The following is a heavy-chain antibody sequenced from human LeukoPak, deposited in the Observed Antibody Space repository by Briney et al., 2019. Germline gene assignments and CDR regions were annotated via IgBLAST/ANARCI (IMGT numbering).Heavy chain of an antibody. Sequence: PGGSLRLSCAASGFTFSSYAMHWVRQAPGKGLEYVSSISANGDGTYHANSVKGRFTISRNNSKNTLYLQMGSLRPEDTAMYYCAKDRDPSSLVILDYWGQGTLVTVSS. J-gene: IGHJ4*02. CDR3: AKDRDPSSLVILDY. CDR2: ISANGDGT. D-gene: IGHD3-9*01. CDR1: GFTFSSYA. V-gene: IGHV3-64*01.